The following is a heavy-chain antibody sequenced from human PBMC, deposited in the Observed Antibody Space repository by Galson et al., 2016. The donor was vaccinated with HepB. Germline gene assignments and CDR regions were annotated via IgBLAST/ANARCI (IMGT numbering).Heavy chain of an antibody. J-gene: IGHJ4*02. Sequence: CAISGDSVSNNNAGWYWFRQSPSRGLEWLGRTFYRSNWQTDYAESVKSRITINPDTSKNQFSLQLNSVTPDDTAVYYCARSYLLGRGFGWWGQGTLVTVSS. CDR1: GDSVSNNNAG. D-gene: IGHD7-27*01. CDR3: ARSYLLGRGFGW. CDR2: TFYRSNWQT. V-gene: IGHV6-1*01.